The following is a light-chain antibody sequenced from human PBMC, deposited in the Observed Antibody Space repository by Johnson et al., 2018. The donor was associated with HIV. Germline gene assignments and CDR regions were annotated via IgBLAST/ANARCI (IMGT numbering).Light chain of an antibody. Sequence: LTQPPSVSAAPGHNVTISCSGSSSNIGDSYISWYQQLPGAAPKLLIYENNKRPSGIPDRFSGSKSGTSATLGITGLQAGDEADYYCGTWNNSLSANYVFGTGTKVTVL. CDR1: SSNIGDSY. V-gene: IGLV1-51*02. CDR2: ENN. J-gene: IGLJ1*01. CDR3: GTWNNSLSANYV.